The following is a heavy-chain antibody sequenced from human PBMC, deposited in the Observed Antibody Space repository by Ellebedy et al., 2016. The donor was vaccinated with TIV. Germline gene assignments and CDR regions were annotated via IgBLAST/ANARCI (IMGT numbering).Heavy chain of an antibody. J-gene: IGHJ3*02. CDR1: GFTISTYW. Sequence: GESLKISXAVSGFTISTYWMTWVRQAPGKGLEWVANIKEDGTEIYYVDSVKGRFIIARDNAKNSLYLQMNSLRAEDTAVYSCAKDRPRANDAFDIWGQGTMVSVSS. V-gene: IGHV3-7*03. CDR2: IKEDGTEI. CDR3: AKDRPRANDAFDI.